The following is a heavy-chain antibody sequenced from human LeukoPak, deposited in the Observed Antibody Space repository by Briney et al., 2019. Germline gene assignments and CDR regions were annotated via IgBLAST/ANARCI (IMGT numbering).Heavy chain of an antibody. D-gene: IGHD3-22*01. CDR3: ASSYYDSSERYYFDY. CDR2: IIPIFGTA. CDR1: GGTFSSYA. V-gene: IGHV1-69*13. J-gene: IGHJ4*02. Sequence: SVKVSCEASGGTFSSYAISWVRQAPGQGLEWMGGIIPIFGTANYAQKFQGRVTITADESTSTAYMELSSLRSEDTAVYYCASSYYDSSERYYFDYWGQGTLVTVSS.